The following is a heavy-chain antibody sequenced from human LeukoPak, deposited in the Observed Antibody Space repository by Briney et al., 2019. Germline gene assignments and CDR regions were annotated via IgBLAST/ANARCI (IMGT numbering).Heavy chain of an antibody. V-gene: IGHV3-53*01. D-gene: IGHD3-16*01. CDR3: TRLGPYYFDS. CDR1: GFIVSDKY. CDR2: IYSGTNT. J-gene: IGHJ4*02. Sequence: GGSLRLSCAASGFIVSDKYMSWVRQAPGKGLEWVSVIYSGTNTYYADSVQGRFTISRDTSRNTLYLQMNSLRAEDTAVYYCTRLGPYYFDSWGQGTLVIVSS.